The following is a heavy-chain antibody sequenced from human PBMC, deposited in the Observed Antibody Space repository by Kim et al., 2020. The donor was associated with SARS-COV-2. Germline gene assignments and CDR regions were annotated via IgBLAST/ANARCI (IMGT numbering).Heavy chain of an antibody. V-gene: IGHV3-15*01. CDR3: TTGWDSRGVYYYYGMDV. J-gene: IGHJ6*02. CDR2: IKSKTDGGTT. CDR1: GFTFSNAW. Sequence: GGSLILSCAASGFTFSNAWMSWVRQAPGKGLEWVGRIKSKTDGGTTDYAAPVKGRFTIARDDSKNTLYLQMNSMKTADTAVYYCTTGWDSRGVYYYYGMDVWGQGTTVTVSS. D-gene: IGHD1-26*01.